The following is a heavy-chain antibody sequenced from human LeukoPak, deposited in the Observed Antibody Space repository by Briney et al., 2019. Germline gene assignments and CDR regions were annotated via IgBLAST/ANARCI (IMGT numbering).Heavy chain of an antibody. V-gene: IGHV3-23*01. J-gene: IGHJ5*02. Sequence: GGSLRLSRAASGFTFSSYAMRWVRQAPGKGLEWVSAISGSGGSTYYADSVKGRFTISRDNSKNTLYLQMNSLRAEDTAVYYCAKDLRGSGWLNWFDPWGQGTLVTVSS. CDR3: AKDLRGSGWLNWFDP. D-gene: IGHD6-19*01. CDR2: ISGSGGST. CDR1: GFTFSSYA.